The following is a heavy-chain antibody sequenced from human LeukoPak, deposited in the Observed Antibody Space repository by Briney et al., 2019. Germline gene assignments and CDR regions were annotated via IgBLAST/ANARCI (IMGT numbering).Heavy chain of an antibody. J-gene: IGHJ6*02. Sequence: GGSLRLSCAASGFTFSSYDMSWVRQAPGKGLEWVSSITASTGSTYYADSVKGRFTMSRDNSKNTLYLQMNSLRADDMAVYYCAKAERPGYYGMDVWGPGTTVTVSS. CDR3: AKAERPGYYGMDV. D-gene: IGHD1-14*01. CDR1: GFTFSSYD. CDR2: ITASTGST. V-gene: IGHV3-23*01.